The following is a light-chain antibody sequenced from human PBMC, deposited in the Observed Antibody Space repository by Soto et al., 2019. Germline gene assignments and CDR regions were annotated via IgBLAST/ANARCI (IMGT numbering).Light chain of an antibody. Sequence: EIALTQSTGTLSLSPGERATLSCRASQSVSSHFAWYQQKPGQAPRLLIYDASNRATGIPARFAGSGSGTEFTLTISSLEPEDFAIYYCQQRSSWPLTFGGGTKVEIK. CDR3: QQRSSWPLT. CDR2: DAS. V-gene: IGKV3-11*01. J-gene: IGKJ4*01. CDR1: QSVSSH.